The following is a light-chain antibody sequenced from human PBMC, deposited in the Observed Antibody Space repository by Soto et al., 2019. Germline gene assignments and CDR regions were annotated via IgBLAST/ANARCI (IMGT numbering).Light chain of an antibody. CDR1: QTIDPW. V-gene: IGKV1-5*03. CDR2: KAS. CDR3: QQYQKSLYT. J-gene: IGKJ2*01. Sequence: DIQMTQSPSALSASVGDRVTITCRASQTIDPWLAWYQQKPGKAPKLLISKASNLQSGVPSRFSGSGSGTEFTLTISSLQPDDFATYYCQQYQKSLYTFGLGTKLEIK.